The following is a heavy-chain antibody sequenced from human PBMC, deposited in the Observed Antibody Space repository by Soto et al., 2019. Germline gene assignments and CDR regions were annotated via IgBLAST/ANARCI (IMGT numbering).Heavy chain of an antibody. Sequence: GGSLRLSCAASGFTFSRYAMSWVRQAPGKGLEWVSAISGSGGSTYYADSVKGRFTISRDNSKNTLYLQMNSLRAEDTAVYYCAKVQWYYYDSSGYYRTYYYYGMDVWGQGTTVTVSS. J-gene: IGHJ6*02. CDR2: ISGSGGST. CDR3: AKVQWYYYDSSGYYRTYYYYGMDV. D-gene: IGHD3-22*01. CDR1: GFTFSRYA. V-gene: IGHV3-23*01.